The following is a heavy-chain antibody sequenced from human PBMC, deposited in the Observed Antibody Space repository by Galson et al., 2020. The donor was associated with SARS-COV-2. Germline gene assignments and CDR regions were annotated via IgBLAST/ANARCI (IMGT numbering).Heavy chain of an antibody. CDR3: ARVYGDYQDGMDV. Sequence: ASETLSLTCTVSGGSISSSSYYWGWIRPPPGKGLEWIGSIYYSGSTYYNPSLKSRVTISVDTSKNQFSLKLSSVTAADTAVYYCARVYGDYQDGMDVWGQGTTVTVSS. J-gene: IGHJ6*02. V-gene: IGHV4-39*07. D-gene: IGHD4-17*01. CDR1: GGSISSSSYY. CDR2: IYYSGST.